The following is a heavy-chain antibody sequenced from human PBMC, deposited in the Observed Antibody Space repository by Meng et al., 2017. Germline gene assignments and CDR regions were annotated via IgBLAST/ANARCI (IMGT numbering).Heavy chain of an antibody. CDR2: INPKSGDT. CDR1: GYNFPDPY. J-gene: IGHJ4*02. Sequence: GRSCGEGEEPGATVKVSYKPSGYNFPDPYIHWVRRAPGQGLEWMGRINPKSGDTHYAQKFQARVTMTGDTSISTAYMELSGLRSDDTAMYYCARDEDISAAGKLFGDYWGQGTLVTVSS. V-gene: IGHV1-2*06. D-gene: IGHD6-25*01. CDR3: ARDEDISAAGKLFGDY.